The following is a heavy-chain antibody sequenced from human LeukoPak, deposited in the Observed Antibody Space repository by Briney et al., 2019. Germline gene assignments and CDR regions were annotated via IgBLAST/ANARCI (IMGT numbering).Heavy chain of an antibody. V-gene: IGHV3-53*01. CDR1: GFPVSSNY. CDR2: MYRGGTT. CDR3: ARSGTGYGDYDGFDY. Sequence: PGGSLRLSCAASGFPVSSNYMSWVRQAPGKGLEWVSVMYRGGTTYYADSVMGRFTISRDNSQNTLYLQMNSLRAEDTAVYYCARSGTGYGDYDGFDYWGQGTLVTVSS. J-gene: IGHJ4*02. D-gene: IGHD4-17*01.